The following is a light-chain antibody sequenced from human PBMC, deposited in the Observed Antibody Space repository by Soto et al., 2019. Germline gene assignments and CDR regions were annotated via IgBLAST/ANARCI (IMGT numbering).Light chain of an antibody. V-gene: IGLV2-23*01. CDR3: CSYAGSSTVV. CDR2: EGS. J-gene: IGLJ2*01. Sequence: QSALTQPASVSGSPGQSITISFTGTSSDVGSYNLVSWYQQHPGKAPKLMIYEGSKRPSGVSNRFSGSKSGNTASLTISGLQAEYEADYYCCSYAGSSTVVFGGGTKVTVL. CDR1: SSDVGSYNL.